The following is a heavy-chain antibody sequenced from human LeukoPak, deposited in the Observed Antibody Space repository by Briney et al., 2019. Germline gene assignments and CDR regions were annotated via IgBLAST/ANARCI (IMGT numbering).Heavy chain of an antibody. CDR3: ARVGIVVVPAASTKRPYYYYGMDV. Sequence: SETLSLTCTVSGGSISSYYWSWIRQPAGKGLEWIGRIYTSGSTNYNPSLKSRVTMSVDTSKNQFSLKLSSVTAADTAVYYCARVGIVVVPAASTKRPYYYYGMDVWGQGTTVTVSS. D-gene: IGHD2-2*01. CDR2: IYTSGST. J-gene: IGHJ6*02. CDR1: GGSISSYY. V-gene: IGHV4-4*07.